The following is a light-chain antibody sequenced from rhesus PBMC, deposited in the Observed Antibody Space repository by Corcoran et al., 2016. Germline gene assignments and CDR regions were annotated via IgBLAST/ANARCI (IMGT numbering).Light chain of an antibody. CDR2: AAS. Sequence: DIQMTQSPSSLSASVGDRVTITCRASQGISTYLTWYQQKPGKAPKRLIYAASSLEIGVPSRFSGSESGTDCTLTISSLQPEDFATYYCLQYNSDPWTFGQGTKVEIK. J-gene: IGKJ1*01. CDR1: QGISTY. CDR3: LQYNSDPWT. V-gene: IGKV1-43*02.